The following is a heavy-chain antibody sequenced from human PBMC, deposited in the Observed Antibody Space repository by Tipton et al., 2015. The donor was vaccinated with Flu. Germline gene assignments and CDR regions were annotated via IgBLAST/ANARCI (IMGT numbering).Heavy chain of an antibody. CDR2: IYYNGDT. D-gene: IGHD3-16*02. Sequence: TLSLTCTVSGTSISAYYWNWIRQPPGRGPEWIGHIYYNGDTNYNPSLKSRITISIDTSSNQFSLRLRSVTAADTAVYFCASSTEHYDYVWGSYRISPYFDYWGQGTLVTVSS. CDR1: GTSISAYY. J-gene: IGHJ4*02. CDR3: ASSTEHYDYVWGSYRISPYFDY. V-gene: IGHV4-59*01.